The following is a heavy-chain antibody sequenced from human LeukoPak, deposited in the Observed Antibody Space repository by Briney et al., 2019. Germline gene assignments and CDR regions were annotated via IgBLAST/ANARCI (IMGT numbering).Heavy chain of an antibody. Sequence: GGSLRLSRAASGFTFSSYWMSWVRQAPGKGLEWVANIKQDGSEKYYVDSVKGRFTISRDNAKNSLYLQMNSLRAEDTAVYYCARDNSRWFGELVIDYWGQGTLVTVSS. V-gene: IGHV3-7*01. CDR3: ARDNSRWFGELVIDY. CDR2: IKQDGSEK. J-gene: IGHJ4*02. CDR1: GFTFSSYW. D-gene: IGHD3-10*01.